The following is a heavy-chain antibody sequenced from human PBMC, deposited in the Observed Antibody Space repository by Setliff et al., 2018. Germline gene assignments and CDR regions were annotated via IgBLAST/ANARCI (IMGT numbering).Heavy chain of an antibody. CDR2: IYYDDDK. CDR3: ARGFWSGYFVLDY. Sequence: TLSLTCAVYGDSFSDYYWSWIRQPPGKALEWLALIYYDDDKRYNPSLESRLTITKDTSKNQVVLSMTNMDPADTGTFYCARGFWSGYFVLDYWGLGTLVTVSS. V-gene: IGHV2-5*08. D-gene: IGHD3-3*01. CDR1: GDSFSDYYW. J-gene: IGHJ4*02.